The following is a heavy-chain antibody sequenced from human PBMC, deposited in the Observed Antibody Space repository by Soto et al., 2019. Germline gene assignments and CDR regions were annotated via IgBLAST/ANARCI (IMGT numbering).Heavy chain of an antibody. J-gene: IGHJ4*02. CDR1: GFTFDAYA. D-gene: IGHD4-4*01. V-gene: IGHV3-23*01. Sequence: EVHLLESGGGLEQPGGSLRLSCSASGFTFDAYAMSWVRQAPGKGLEWVSSIGSSGGNKYYAAAVRGRFTISRDNARNTVDLQINTRRADDTAVYFCAKMASDSINSLDSWGQGTLVTVSS. CDR2: IGSSGGNK. CDR3: AKMASDSINSLDS.